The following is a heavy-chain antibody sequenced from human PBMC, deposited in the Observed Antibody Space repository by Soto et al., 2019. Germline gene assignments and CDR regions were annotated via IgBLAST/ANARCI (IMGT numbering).Heavy chain of an antibody. D-gene: IGHD1-20*01. Sequence: SETLSLTCAVSGGSISGSYYYWGWRRQSPGRGPEWIGSVFYTGFTSYNPSLESRVSVSVDTSKNQFSLKVSAVTAADTAVYYCASSQKGYNWNYFDHWGQGARVTVSS. J-gene: IGHJ4*02. CDR1: GGSISGSYYY. CDR3: ASSQKGYNWNYFDH. CDR2: VFYTGFT. V-gene: IGHV4-39*01.